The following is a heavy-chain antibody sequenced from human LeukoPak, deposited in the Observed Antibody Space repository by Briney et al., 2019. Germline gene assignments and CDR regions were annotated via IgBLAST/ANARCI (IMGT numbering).Heavy chain of an antibody. J-gene: IGHJ3*02. CDR1: GFTFSSYW. CDR3: ARDIKGQYQDAFDI. V-gene: IGHV3-7*01. D-gene: IGHD2-2*01. Sequence: GGSLRLSCAASGFTFSSYWMSWVRQAPGKGLEWVANIKQDGSEKYNVDSVKGRFTISRDNAKNSVYLQMNSLRAEDTAVYYCARDIKGQYQDAFDIWGQGTMVTVSS. CDR2: IKQDGSEK.